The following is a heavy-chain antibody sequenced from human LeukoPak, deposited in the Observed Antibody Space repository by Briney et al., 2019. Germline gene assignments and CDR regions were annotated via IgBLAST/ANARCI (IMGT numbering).Heavy chain of an antibody. Sequence: SEALSLTCTVSGGSISSSSYYWGWIRQPPGKGLEWIGSIYYSGSTYYNPSLKSRVTISVDTSKNQFSLKLSSVTAADTAVYYCARLHRFIAAARMNWFDPLGQGTLVTVSS. J-gene: IGHJ5*02. CDR2: IYYSGST. CDR3: ARLHRFIAAARMNWFDP. D-gene: IGHD6-13*01. V-gene: IGHV4-39*01. CDR1: GGSISSSSYY.